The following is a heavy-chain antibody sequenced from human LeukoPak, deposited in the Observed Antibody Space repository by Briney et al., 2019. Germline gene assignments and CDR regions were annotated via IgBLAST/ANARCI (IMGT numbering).Heavy chain of an antibody. Sequence: PSETLSLTCTVSGGSISSSSYYWGWIRQPPGKGLEWIGSIYYSGSTYYNPSLKSRVTISVDTSKNQFSLKLSSVTAADTAVYYCATGRAGYYDSRDYYEGWFDSWGRGALVTVSS. J-gene: IGHJ5*01. V-gene: IGHV4-39*07. CDR3: ATGRAGYYDSRDYYEGWFDS. CDR2: IYYSGST. CDR1: GGSISSSSYY. D-gene: IGHD3-22*01.